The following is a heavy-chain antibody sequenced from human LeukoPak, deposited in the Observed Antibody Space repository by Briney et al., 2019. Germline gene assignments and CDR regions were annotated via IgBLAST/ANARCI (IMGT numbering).Heavy chain of an antibody. CDR1: GFPFTNYA. Sequence: PGGPLRLSCAASGFPFTNYAMSWVRQAPGKGLEWISEIGVSDGHTYYAASVKGRFTVSRDNSKNTLYLQMDSLRVEDTAIYYCVPRHCDRITCYAGFDYWGQGTLVTVSS. V-gene: IGHV3-23*01. CDR3: VPRHCDRITCYAGFDY. J-gene: IGHJ4*02. D-gene: IGHD2-2*01. CDR2: IGVSDGHT.